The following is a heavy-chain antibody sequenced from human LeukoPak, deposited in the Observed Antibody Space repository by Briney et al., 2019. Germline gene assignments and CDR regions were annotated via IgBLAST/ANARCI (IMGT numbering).Heavy chain of an antibody. D-gene: IGHD2-15*01. J-gene: IGHJ5*02. Sequence: GGSLRLSCAASGFTFSSYGMHWVRQAPGKGLEWVAVISYDGSNKYYADSVKGRFTISRDNSKNTLYLQMNSLRAEDTAVYYCAKDTHCSGGSCYNWFDPWGQGTLVTVSS. V-gene: IGHV3-30*18. CDR2: ISYDGSNK. CDR1: GFTFSSYG. CDR3: AKDTHCSGGSCYNWFDP.